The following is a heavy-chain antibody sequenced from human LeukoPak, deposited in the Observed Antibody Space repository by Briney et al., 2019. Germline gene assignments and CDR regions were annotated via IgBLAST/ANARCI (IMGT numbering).Heavy chain of an antibody. D-gene: IGHD3-22*01. CDR1: GFTVSSNY. V-gene: IGHV3-53*05. Sequence: GGSLRLSCAASGFTVSSNYMSWVRQAPGKGLEWVSVIYSGGSTYYADSVKGRFTISRDNSKNAFLQMNSLRAEDTAVYYCARDYDTSGSYFDFFDYWGQGTLVTVSS. CDR3: ARDYDTSGSYFDFFDY. CDR2: IYSGGST. J-gene: IGHJ4*02.